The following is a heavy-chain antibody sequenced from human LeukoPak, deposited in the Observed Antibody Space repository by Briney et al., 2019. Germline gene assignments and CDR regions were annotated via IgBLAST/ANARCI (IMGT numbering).Heavy chain of an antibody. Sequence: SETLSLTCTVSGGSISSYYWSWIRQPPGKGLEWIGYIYYSGSTNYNPSLKSRVTISVDTSKNQFSLKLSSVTAADTAAYYCARGGPGRYYDILTGYSEPGGYYFDYWGQGTLVTVSS. CDR3: ARGGPGRYYDILTGYSEPGGYYFDY. CDR2: IYYSGST. CDR1: GGSISSYY. D-gene: IGHD3-9*01. J-gene: IGHJ4*02. V-gene: IGHV4-59*12.